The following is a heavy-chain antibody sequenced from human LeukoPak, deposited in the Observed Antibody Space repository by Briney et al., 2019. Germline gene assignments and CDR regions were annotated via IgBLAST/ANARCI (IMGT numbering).Heavy chain of an antibody. D-gene: IGHD6-13*01. CDR2: IYYTGST. V-gene: IGHV4-61*01. Sequence: SETLSLTCTVSGASVSSGSYFWSWIRQPPGKGLEWIGYIYYTGSTNYNPSLKSRVTISVDTSKNQFSLKLSSVTAADTTVYYCAREVSSTSTCIDYWGQGNLVSVSS. J-gene: IGHJ4*02. CDR1: GASVSSGSYF. CDR3: AREVSSTSTCIDY.